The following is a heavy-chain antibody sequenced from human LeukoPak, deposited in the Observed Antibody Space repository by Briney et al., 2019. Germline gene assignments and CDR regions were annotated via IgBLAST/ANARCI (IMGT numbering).Heavy chain of an antibody. D-gene: IGHD2-21*02. CDR3: ARDCGGDCPPLDS. Sequence: SETLSLTCSVSGGSISSSSYYWVWIRQPPGKGLEWLGSIFYTGSSYYNPSLKSRVTISVDTSKNQFSLRLSSVSAADTAVYYCARDCGGDCPPLDSWGQGTLVTVSS. J-gene: IGHJ4*02. V-gene: IGHV4-39*07. CDR1: GGSISSSSYY. CDR2: IFYTGSS.